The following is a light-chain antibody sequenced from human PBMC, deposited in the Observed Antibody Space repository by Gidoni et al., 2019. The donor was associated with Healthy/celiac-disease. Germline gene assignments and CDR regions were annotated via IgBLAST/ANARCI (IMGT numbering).Light chain of an antibody. CDR1: QSISSW. CDR3: QQYGA. Sequence: DIQMTQSPSTLSASVGDRVTITCRASQSISSWLAWYQQKPGKAPKLLIYKASSLESGVPSRFSGSGSGTEFTLTISSLQPDDFATYYCQQYGAFAPXTKVDIK. V-gene: IGKV1-5*03. J-gene: IGKJ3*01. CDR2: KAS.